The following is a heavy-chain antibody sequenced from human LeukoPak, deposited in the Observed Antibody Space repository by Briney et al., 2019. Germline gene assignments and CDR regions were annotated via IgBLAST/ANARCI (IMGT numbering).Heavy chain of an antibody. J-gene: IGHJ5*02. CDR1: GGSISTGSYP. CDR2: IYTSGST. Sequence: PSETLSLTCTVSGGSISTGSYPWNWIRQPAGKGLEWIGRIYTSGSTNYNPSLKSRVTVSVDTSKNQFSLKLSSVTAADTAVYYCARDYGSGDQKCFDPWGQGTLVTVSS. CDR3: ARDYGSGDQKCFDP. V-gene: IGHV4-61*02. D-gene: IGHD3-10*01.